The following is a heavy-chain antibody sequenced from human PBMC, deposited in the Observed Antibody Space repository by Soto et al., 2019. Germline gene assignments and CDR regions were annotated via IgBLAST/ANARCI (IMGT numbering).Heavy chain of an antibody. Sequence: QVQLVESGGGVVQPGRSLRLSCAASGFTFSSYAMHWVRQAPGKGLEWVAVISYDGSNKYYADSVKGRFTISRDNSKNTLYLQMNSLRAEDTAVYYCAGTFGELLGGYFQHWARAPWSPSPQ. D-gene: IGHD3-10*01. V-gene: IGHV3-30-3*01. CDR3: AGTFGELLGGYFQH. CDR1: GFTFSSYA. CDR2: ISYDGSNK. J-gene: IGHJ1*01.